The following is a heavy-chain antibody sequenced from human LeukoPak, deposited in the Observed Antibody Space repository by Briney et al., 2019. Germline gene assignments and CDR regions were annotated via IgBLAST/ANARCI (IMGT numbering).Heavy chain of an antibody. J-gene: IGHJ4*02. V-gene: IGHV4-31*03. Sequence: SETLSLTCTVSGGSISSGGYYWSWIRQHPGKGLEWIGYIYYSGSTYYNPSLKSRVTISVDTSKNQSSLKLSSVTAADTAVYYCARYGGYYFDYWGQGTLVTVSS. CDR3: ARYGGYYFDY. D-gene: IGHD3-16*01. CDR2: IYYSGST. CDR1: GGSISSGGYY.